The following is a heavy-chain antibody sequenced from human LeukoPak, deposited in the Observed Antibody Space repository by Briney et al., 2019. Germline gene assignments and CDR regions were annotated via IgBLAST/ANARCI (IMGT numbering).Heavy chain of an antibody. V-gene: IGHV1-69*13. J-gene: IGHJ4*02. CDR1: GGTFSSYA. CDR3: ARAATAMVTLSAAY. Sequence: ASGRVSCKASGGTFSSYAISGGGQAPGQGREGMGGIIPIFGTANYAQKFQGRVTITADESTSTAYMELSSLRSEDTAVYYCARAATAMVTLSAAYWGQGTLVTVSS. CDR2: IIPIFGTA. D-gene: IGHD5-18*01.